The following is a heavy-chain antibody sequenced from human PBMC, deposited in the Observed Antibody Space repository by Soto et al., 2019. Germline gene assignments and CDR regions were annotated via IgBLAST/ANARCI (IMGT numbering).Heavy chain of an antibody. CDR2: IAGSSNYL. J-gene: IGHJ4*02. V-gene: IGHV3-21*06. CDR1: GFTFSDHT. Sequence: GSLRLSCAASGFTFSDHTMNWVRQAPGKGLEWVSSIAGSSNYLFYADSMKGRFIISRDNAKNTLYLQMNNLRVEDTAVYFCVKEVAGFDSWGQGTLVTVSS. CDR3: VKEVAGFDS. D-gene: IGHD5-12*01.